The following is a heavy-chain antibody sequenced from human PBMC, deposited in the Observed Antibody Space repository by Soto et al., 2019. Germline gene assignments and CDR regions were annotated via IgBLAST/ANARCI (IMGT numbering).Heavy chain of an antibody. V-gene: IGHV3-23*01. CDR2: ISGSGVST. D-gene: IGHD6-19*01. Sequence: PGGSLRLSCAASGFTFSSYAMSWFRQAPGKGLEWVSAISGSGVSTYYADSVKGRFTISRDNSKNTLYLQMNSLRAEDTAVYYCAKEGEHSSGWANFDYWGQGTLVTVSS. CDR1: GFTFSSYA. J-gene: IGHJ4*02. CDR3: AKEGEHSSGWANFDY.